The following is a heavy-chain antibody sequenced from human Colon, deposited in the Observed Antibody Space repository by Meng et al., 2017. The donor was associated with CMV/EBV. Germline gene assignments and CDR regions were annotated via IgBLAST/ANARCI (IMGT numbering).Heavy chain of an antibody. J-gene: IGHJ6*02. CDR1: GGTFSSYA. V-gene: IGHV1-69*05. CDR2: IIPIFGTA. CDR3: ARDHSNCSSTSCYNGMDV. Sequence: SVKVSCKASGGTFSSYAISWVRQAPGQGLEWMGGIIPIFGTANYAQKFQGRVTITTDESTSTAYMELSSLRSEDTAVYYCARDHSNCSSTSCYNGMDVWGQGTTVTVSS. D-gene: IGHD2-2*02.